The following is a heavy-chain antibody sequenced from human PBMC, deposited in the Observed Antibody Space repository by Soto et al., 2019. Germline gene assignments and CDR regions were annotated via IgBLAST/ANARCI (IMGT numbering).Heavy chain of an antibody. J-gene: IGHJ6*02. CDR2: IYYSGST. CDR1: GGSISSGDYY. Sequence: SETLSLTCTVSGGSISSGDYYWSWIRQPPGKGLEWIGYIYYSGSTYYNPSLKSRVTISVDTSKNQFSLKLSSVTAADTAVYYCARDQTPSKSQYGMDVWGQGTTVTVSS. CDR3: ARDQTPSKSQYGMDV. V-gene: IGHV4-30-4*01.